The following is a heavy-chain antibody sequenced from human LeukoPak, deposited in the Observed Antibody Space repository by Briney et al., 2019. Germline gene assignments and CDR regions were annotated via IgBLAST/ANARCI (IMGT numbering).Heavy chain of an antibody. J-gene: IGHJ4*02. CDR1: GFTFSSYS. V-gene: IGHV3-21*01. Sequence: GGSLRLSCAASGFTFSSYSMNWVRQAPGKGLEWVSSISSSSSYIYYADSVKGRFTISRDNAKNSLYLQMNSLRAEDTAVYYCARGVLRSLEWSITEGGYFDYWGQGTLVTVSS. CDR2: ISSSSSYI. D-gene: IGHD3-3*01. CDR3: ARGVLRSLEWSITEGGYFDY.